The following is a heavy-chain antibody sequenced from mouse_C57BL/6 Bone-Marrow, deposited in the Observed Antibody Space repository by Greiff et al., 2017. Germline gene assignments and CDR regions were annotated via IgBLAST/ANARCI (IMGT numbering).Heavy chain of an antibody. CDR3: ARSDWDGDFDY. J-gene: IGHJ2*01. D-gene: IGHD4-1*01. V-gene: IGHV1-53*01. Sequence: QVHVKQPGTELVKPGASVKLSCKASGYTFTSYWMHWVKQRPGQGLEWIGNINPSNGGTNYNEKFKGKATLTVDKSSSTAYMQLSSLTSEDSAVFYCARSDWDGDFDYWGQGTTLTVSS. CDR2: INPSNGGT. CDR1: GYTFTSYW.